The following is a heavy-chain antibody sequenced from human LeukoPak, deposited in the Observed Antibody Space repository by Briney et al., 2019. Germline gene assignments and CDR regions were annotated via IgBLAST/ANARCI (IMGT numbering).Heavy chain of an antibody. D-gene: IGHD5-18*01. CDR1: GGSISSYY. CDR3: ASVDKRGYSYGYGILDY. Sequence: PSETLSLTCTVSGGSISSYYWSWIRQPPGKGLEWIGYIYYSGSTNYNPSLKSRVTISVDTSKNQFSLKLSSVTAADTAVYYCASVDKRGYSYGYGILDYWGQGTLVTVSS. J-gene: IGHJ4*02. CDR2: IYYSGST. V-gene: IGHV4-59*01.